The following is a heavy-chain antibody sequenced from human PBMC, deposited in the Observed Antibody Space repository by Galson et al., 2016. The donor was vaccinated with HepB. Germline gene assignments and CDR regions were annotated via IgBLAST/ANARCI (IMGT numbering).Heavy chain of an antibody. CDR2: ISWDDQK. V-gene: IGHV2-5*02. D-gene: IGHD2-2*01. J-gene: IGHJ4*02. CDR3: VHRVPPGLIDY. CDR1: EFSRTNGVG. Sequence: PALVKPTQTLTLTCTFSEFSRTNGVGVGWIRPPPGTALEWLALISWDDQKRYRTSLESRLTITQDTSKNQVVLRMTNMDPVDTATYYCVHRVPPGLIDYWGQGILVTVSS.